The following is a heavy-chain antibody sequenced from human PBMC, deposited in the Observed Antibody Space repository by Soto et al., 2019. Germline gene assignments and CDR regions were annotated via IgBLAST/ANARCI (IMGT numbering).Heavy chain of an antibody. Sequence: QITLKESGPTLVKPTQTLTLTCTVSGFSLNTYGVGVGWIRQPPGKALEWLALIYWDDDKRYSPSLKSRLTITKDTSKNQVVLTMTNMDPVDTVPYYCASALGSWGAYYFDYWGQGTLVTVSS. D-gene: IGHD3-16*01. CDR3: ASALGSWGAYYFDY. J-gene: IGHJ4*02. CDR2: IYWDDDK. V-gene: IGHV2-5*02. CDR1: GFSLNTYGVG.